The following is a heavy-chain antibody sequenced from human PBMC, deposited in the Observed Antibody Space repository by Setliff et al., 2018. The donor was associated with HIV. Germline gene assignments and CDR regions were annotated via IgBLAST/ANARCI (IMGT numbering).Heavy chain of an antibody. CDR2: IYYSGST. Sequence: NPSETLSLTCTVSGDSNSTYYWSWIRQPPGKGLEWIGYIYYSGSTNYNPSLKSRVTISVDTSKNQFALKLSSVTAADTAVYYWARGSRGYSYAYYYNYMDVWGKGTTVTVSS. D-gene: IGHD5-18*01. CDR1: GDSNSTYY. J-gene: IGHJ6*03. V-gene: IGHV4-59*01. CDR3: ARGSRGYSYAYYYNYMDV.